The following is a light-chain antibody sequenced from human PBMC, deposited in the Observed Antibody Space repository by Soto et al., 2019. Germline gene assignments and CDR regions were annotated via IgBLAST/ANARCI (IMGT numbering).Light chain of an antibody. J-gene: IGKJ5*01. Sequence: ENHVSDPPATLSASEGDRVTITCRASQSISSWLAWYQQKPGKAPKLLIYKASSLDSGVPSRFSGSGSGTEFTLTISSLQPDDFATYYCQQYNSFPITFGQGTRLEIK. V-gene: IGKV1-5*03. CDR1: QSISSW. CDR2: KAS. CDR3: QQYNSFPIT.